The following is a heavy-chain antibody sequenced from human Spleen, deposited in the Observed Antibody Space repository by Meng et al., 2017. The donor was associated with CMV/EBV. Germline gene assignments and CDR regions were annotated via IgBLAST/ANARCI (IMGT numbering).Heavy chain of an antibody. CDR1: GYTFTQYY. CDR2: INPQTGGT. CDR3: ARDQGYYYYGLDV. V-gene: IGHV1-2*02. J-gene: IGHJ6*02. Sequence: ASVKVSCKASGYTFTQYYIHWVRQAPGQGLESMGWINPQTGGTNYAQKFQGRVTMTRDTSISTVHMELTRLRSDDTAVYYCARDQGYYYYGLDVWGQGTTVTVS.